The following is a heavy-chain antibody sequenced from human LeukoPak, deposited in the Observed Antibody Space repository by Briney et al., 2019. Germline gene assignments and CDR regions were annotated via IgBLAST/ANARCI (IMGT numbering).Heavy chain of an antibody. CDR2: ISSSGNY. CDR3: ARVFRGAVTSNWFDP. J-gene: IGHJ5*02. CDR1: GDSISDFY. V-gene: IGHV4-59*01. D-gene: IGHD3-3*01. Sequence: SETLSLTCTVSGDSISDFYWTWLRQNPGKGLEWLAFISSSGNYNYSPPLESRVSFSLDTSKSQFSLSLKSVTAADTAVYYCARVFRGAVTSNWFDPWGQGILVTVSS.